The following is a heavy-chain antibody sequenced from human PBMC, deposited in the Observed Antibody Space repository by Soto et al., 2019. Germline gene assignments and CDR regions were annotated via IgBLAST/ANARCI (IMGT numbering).Heavy chain of an antibody. D-gene: IGHD2-8*01. CDR2: ILSNYNT. CDR1: GFRFRDYT. CDR3: ARRVNGYFDY. Sequence: GGSLRLSCSASGFRFRDYTMSWVRQAPGKVLESISVILSNYNTYYTDSVRGRFTISRDSSKNMLYLEMNSLRAEDTAVYYCARRVNGYFDYWGQGALVTVSS. J-gene: IGHJ4*02. V-gene: IGHV3-23*05.